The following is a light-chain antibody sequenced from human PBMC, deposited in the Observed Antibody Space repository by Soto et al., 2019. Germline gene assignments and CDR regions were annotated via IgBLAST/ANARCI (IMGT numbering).Light chain of an antibody. CDR3: GSYAGGNNPYV. V-gene: IGLV2-8*01. Sequence: QSVLTQPPSASGSPGQSVTIPCTGTSSDVDTSIYVSWYQHHPGKAPKLIIYEANKRPSGVPDRFSGSKSGDTASLTVSGLQAEDEADYYCGSYAGGNNPYVFGTGTKATVL. CDR2: EAN. CDR1: SSDVDTSIY. J-gene: IGLJ1*01.